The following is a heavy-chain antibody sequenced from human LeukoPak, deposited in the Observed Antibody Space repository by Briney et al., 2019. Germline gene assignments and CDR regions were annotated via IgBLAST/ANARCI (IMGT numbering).Heavy chain of an antibody. V-gene: IGHV3-21*01. CDR3: ARDLAVTHGMDV. CDR1: GFTFSSYS. CDR2: IGSSSSYI. J-gene: IGHJ6*02. Sequence: GGSLRLSCAASGFTFSSYSMNWVRQAPGKGLEWVSSIGSSSSYIYYADSVKGRFTISRDNAKNSLYLQMNSLRAEDTAVYYCARDLAVTHGMDVWGQGTTVTVSS. D-gene: IGHD2-21*02.